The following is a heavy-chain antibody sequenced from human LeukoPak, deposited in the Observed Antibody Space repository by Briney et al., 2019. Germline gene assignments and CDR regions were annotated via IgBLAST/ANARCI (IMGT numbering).Heavy chain of an antibody. CDR1: GFTFSSYS. CDR3: ARVHHYGSGSKIAFDY. D-gene: IGHD3-10*01. V-gene: IGHV3-21*01. Sequence: PGGSLRLSCAASGFTFSSYSMNWVRQAPGKGLEWVSSISSSSSYIYYADSVKGRFTISRDNAKNSLYLQMNSLRAEDTAVYYCARVHHYGSGSKIAFDYWGQGTLVTVSS. J-gene: IGHJ4*02. CDR2: ISSSSSYI.